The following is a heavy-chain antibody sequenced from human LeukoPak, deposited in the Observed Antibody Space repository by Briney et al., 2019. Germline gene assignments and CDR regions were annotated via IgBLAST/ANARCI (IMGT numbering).Heavy chain of an antibody. CDR2: ISAYNGNT. J-gene: IGHJ5*02. D-gene: IGHD3-22*01. CDR3: ARDPRARYFYDSSGSWFDP. Sequence: GASVKVCCKASGYTFTSYGISWVRQAPGQGLEWMGWISAYNGNTNYAQKLQGRVTMTTDTSTSTAYMELRSLRSDDTAVYYCARDPRARYFYDSSGSWFDPWGQGTLVTVSS. V-gene: IGHV1-18*01. CDR1: GYTFTSYG.